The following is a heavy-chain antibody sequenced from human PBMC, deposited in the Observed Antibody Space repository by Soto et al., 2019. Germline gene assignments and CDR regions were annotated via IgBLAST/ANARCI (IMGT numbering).Heavy chain of an antibody. J-gene: IGHJ4*02. D-gene: IGHD3-22*01. CDR3: ARQFDSDTSGYYYAY. CDR2: IMPIFGSA. V-gene: IGHV1-69*01. Sequence: KVSFKASGGTFSTNTISWVRQAPGQGLEWMGGIMPIFGSANYAQKFQGRVTITADEYTRTVYMELSRLRSEDTAVYYCARQFDSDTSGYYYAYWGQGTLVTVSS. CDR1: GGTFSTNT.